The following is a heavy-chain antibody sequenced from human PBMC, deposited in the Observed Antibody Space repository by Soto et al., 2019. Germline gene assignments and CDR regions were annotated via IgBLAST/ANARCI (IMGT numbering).Heavy chain of an antibody. Sequence: ASVKVSCKASGYTFTSYAMHWVRQAPGQRLEWMGWINAGNGNTKYSQKFQGQVTISADKSTSIAYLQWSSLKASDTAIYYCARRAGVGNHYYMDVWGIGTTVTVSS. V-gene: IGHV1-3*01. CDR2: INAGNGNT. D-gene: IGHD2-15*01. J-gene: IGHJ6*03. CDR1: GYTFTSYA. CDR3: ARRAGVGNHYYMDV.